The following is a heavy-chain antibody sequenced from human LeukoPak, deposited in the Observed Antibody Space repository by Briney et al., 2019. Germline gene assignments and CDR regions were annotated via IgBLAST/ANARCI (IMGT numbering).Heavy chain of an antibody. Sequence: SETLSLTCTVSGGSISSSSYYWGWIRQPPGKGLEWIGSIYYSGSTYYNPSLKSRVTISVDTSKNQFSLKLSSVTAADTAVYYCARQDYDSSGYYSFDYWGQGTLVTVSS. CDR3: ARQDYDSSGYYSFDY. V-gene: IGHV4-39*07. CDR1: GGSISSSSYY. CDR2: IYYSGST. D-gene: IGHD3-22*01. J-gene: IGHJ4*02.